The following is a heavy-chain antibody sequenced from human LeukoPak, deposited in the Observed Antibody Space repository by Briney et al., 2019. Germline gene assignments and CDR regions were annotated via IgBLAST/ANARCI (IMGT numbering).Heavy chain of an antibody. Sequence: PGGSLRLSCAASGFTFSDYAMSWVRQAPGKGLEWVSGISGSGGSTYYADSVKGRFTISRDNSKNTVYLQVNSLRAEDTAVYYCAKALVGILNGFHYWGQGTLVTVSS. D-gene: IGHD3-22*01. CDR3: AKALVGILNGFHY. CDR2: ISGSGGST. CDR1: GFTFSDYA. V-gene: IGHV3-23*01. J-gene: IGHJ4*02.